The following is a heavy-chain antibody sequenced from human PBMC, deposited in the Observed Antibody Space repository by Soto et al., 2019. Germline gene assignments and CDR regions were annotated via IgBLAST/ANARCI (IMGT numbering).Heavy chain of an antibody. D-gene: IGHD6-19*01. CDR3: GRVGSRRWLGPFDP. CDR2: INPNSGGT. CDR1: GYTFTGYY. J-gene: IGHJ5*02. Sequence: QVQLVQSGAEVKKPGASVKVSCKASGYTFTGYYMHWVRQAPGQGLEWMGWINPNSGGTNYAQKFQGWVTMTRDTSISTANMELSRLRSDDTAVYYCGRVGSRRWLGPFDPWGQGTLVTVSS. V-gene: IGHV1-2*04.